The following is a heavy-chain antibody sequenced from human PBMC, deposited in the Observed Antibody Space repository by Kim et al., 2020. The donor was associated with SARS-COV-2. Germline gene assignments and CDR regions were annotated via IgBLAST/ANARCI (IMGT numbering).Heavy chain of an antibody. J-gene: IGHJ3*01. V-gene: IGHV3-9*01. Sequence: GGSLRLSCAASGFPFRDFAMHWVRQVQGKGLEWISGISWTSDAIGYAASVKGRFTISRDNTKNFLFLLMNDLRPEDTALYYCAKASRGCSTANCYSAFD. D-gene: IGHD2-2*01. CDR2: ISWTSDAI. CDR3: AKASRGCSTANCYSAFD. CDR1: GFPFRDFA.